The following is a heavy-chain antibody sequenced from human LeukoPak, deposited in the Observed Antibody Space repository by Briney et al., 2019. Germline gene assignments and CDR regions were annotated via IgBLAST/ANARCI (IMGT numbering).Heavy chain of an antibody. V-gene: IGHV3-23*01. CDR2: ITGSGGNT. CDR3: AKAASSSWPSYYYGMDV. J-gene: IGHJ6*02. D-gene: IGHD6-13*01. CDR1: GFIFSSYS. Sequence: GGSLRLFCAASGFIFSSYSMSWVRQAPGKGLEWVSVITGSGGNTYYADSVKGRFTISKDNSKNTVYLQMSSLRVDDTAVYYCAKAASSSWPSYYYGMDVWGQGTTVTVSS.